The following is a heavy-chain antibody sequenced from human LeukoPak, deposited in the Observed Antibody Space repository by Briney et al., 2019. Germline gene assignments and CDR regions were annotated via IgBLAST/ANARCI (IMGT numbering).Heavy chain of an antibody. D-gene: IGHD2-8*01. V-gene: IGHV4-39*01. Sequence: SETLSLTCTVSGGSISSNSYYWGWIRQPPGKGLEWIGSIYYSGTTFYNPSLKSQLTISVDTSNNQFSLKLTSVTAADTAVYYCARQSRYCTNGICYQDYWAQGTLVTVSS. CDR3: ARQSRYCTNGICYQDY. J-gene: IGHJ4*02. CDR2: IYYSGTT. CDR1: GGSISSNSYY.